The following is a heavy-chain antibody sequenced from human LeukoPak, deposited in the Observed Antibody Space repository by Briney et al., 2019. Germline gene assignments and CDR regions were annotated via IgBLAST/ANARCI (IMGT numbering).Heavy chain of an antibody. Sequence: SETLSLTCAVSGYSISSGYYWGWIRQPPGKGLEWIGSIYYSGSTYDNPPLKSRVTMSVDTSKNQFSLKLRSVTAADTAVYYCARGRREYCTSTSCYYYFDYWGQGTLVTVSS. V-gene: IGHV4-38-2*01. CDR1: GYSISSGYY. D-gene: IGHD2-2*01. CDR3: ARGRREYCTSTSCYYYFDY. J-gene: IGHJ4*02. CDR2: IYYSGST.